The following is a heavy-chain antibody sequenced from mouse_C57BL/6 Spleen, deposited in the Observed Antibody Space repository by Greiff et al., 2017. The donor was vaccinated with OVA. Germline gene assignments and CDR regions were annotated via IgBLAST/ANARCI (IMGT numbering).Heavy chain of an antibody. D-gene: IGHD1-1*01. CDR3: ARRGDYGSSDYFDY. Sequence: LQESGPELVKPGASVKISCKASGYSFTDYNMNWVKQSNGKSLEWIGVINPNYGTTSYNQKFKGKATLTVDQSSSTAYMQLNSLTSEDSAVYYCARRGDYGSSDYFDYWGQGTTLTVSS. J-gene: IGHJ2*01. CDR1: GYSFTDYN. CDR2: INPNYGTT. V-gene: IGHV1-39*01.